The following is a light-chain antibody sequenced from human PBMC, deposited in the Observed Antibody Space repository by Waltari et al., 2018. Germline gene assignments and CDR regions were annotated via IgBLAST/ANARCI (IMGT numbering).Light chain of an antibody. J-gene: IGLJ2*01. CDR2: KDT. Sequence: SFELTQPPSVSVSPGQTASITCSGDALPKQFAYWYQQKPGQAPVLIIFKDTERPSGVLERFAGATSGTTVTLTISGVQAEDEADYFCQSADYTHTVFGGGTKLTVL. CDR3: QSADYTHTV. CDR1: ALPKQF. V-gene: IGLV3-25*03.